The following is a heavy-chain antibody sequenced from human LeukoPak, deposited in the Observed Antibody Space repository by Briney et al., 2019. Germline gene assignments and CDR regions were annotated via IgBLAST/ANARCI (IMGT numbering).Heavy chain of an antibody. D-gene: IGHD2-15*01. Sequence: GGSLRLSCAASGFTFSSSAMSWVRQAPGKGLEWVSAISGSGGSTYYADSVKGRFTISRDNSKNTLYLQMNSLRAEDTAVYYCAKDRGFELLRSEDYWGQGTLVTVSS. CDR2: ISGSGGST. CDR3: AKDRGFELLRSEDY. CDR1: GFTFSSSA. V-gene: IGHV3-23*01. J-gene: IGHJ4*02.